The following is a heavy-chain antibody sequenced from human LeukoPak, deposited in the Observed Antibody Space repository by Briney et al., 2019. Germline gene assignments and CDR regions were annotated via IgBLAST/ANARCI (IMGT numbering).Heavy chain of an antibody. CDR3: VRGAGEIPNFDY. Sequence: PSETLSLTCTVSGGSISSSYWSWIRQPPGKGLEWIGYIFYSGSTNYNPSLKSLVTISIDTSKNQFSLKLSSVTAADTAVYYCVRGAGEIPNFDYWGQGTLVTVSS. D-gene: IGHD3-10*01. J-gene: IGHJ4*02. CDR1: GGSISSSY. V-gene: IGHV4-59*01. CDR2: IFYSGST.